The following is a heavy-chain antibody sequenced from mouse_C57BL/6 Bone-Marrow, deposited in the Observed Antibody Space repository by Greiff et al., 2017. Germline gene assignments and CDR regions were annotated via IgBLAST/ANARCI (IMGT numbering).Heavy chain of an antibody. CDR1: GFNITDDY. V-gene: IGHV14-4*01. Sequence: VQLQQSGAELVRPGASVKLSCTASGFNITDDYMPWVKQRPEQGLEWIGWIDPENGDTEYASKFQGKATITADTSSNTAYLQLSSLTSEDTAVYYCTTDGNYVEYYFDDWGQGTTLTVSS. CDR3: TTDGNYVEYYFDD. D-gene: IGHD2-1*01. CDR2: IDPENGDT. J-gene: IGHJ2*01.